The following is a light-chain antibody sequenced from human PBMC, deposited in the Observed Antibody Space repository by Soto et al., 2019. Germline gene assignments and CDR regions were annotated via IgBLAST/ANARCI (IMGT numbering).Light chain of an antibody. CDR1: TGAVTSGYY. CDR3: LLAHGGARV. CDR2: STT. V-gene: IGLV7-43*01. Sequence: QAVVTQAPSLTVSPGGTVTLTCASSTGAVTSGYYPNWFQQKPGQAPRELIDSTTNTHSWTPARFSGSLLGGKAALTLSGVQPEDEAEYYCLLAHGGARVFGGGTQLTVL. J-gene: IGLJ3*02.